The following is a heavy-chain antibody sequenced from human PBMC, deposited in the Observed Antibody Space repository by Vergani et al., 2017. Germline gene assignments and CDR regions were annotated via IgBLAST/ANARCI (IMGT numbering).Heavy chain of an antibody. CDR3: AREARITMVRESYYYYYYMDV. V-gene: IGHV4-59*01. J-gene: IGHJ6*03. CDR2: IYYSGST. D-gene: IGHD3-10*01. Sequence: QVQLQESGPGLVKPSETLSLTCTVSGGSISSYYWSWIRQPPGKGLEWIGYIYYSGSTNYNPSLKRRVTISVDTSKNQFSLKLSSVTAADTAVYYCAREARITMVRESYYYYYYMDVSGKGTTVTVSS. CDR1: GGSISSYY.